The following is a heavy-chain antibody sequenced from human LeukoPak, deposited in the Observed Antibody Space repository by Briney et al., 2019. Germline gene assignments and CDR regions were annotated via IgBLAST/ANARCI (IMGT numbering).Heavy chain of an antibody. Sequence: PSETLSLTCTVSGGSISSGGYYWSWIRQHPGKGLEWIGYIYYSGSTYYNPSLKSRVTISVDTSKNQFSLKLSSVTAADTAVYYCASLSGGYCSSTSCYRSDYWCQGTLVTVSS. CDR1: GGSISSGGYY. CDR2: IYYSGST. V-gene: IGHV4-31*03. J-gene: IGHJ4*02. CDR3: ASLSGGYCSSTSCYRSDY. D-gene: IGHD2-2*02.